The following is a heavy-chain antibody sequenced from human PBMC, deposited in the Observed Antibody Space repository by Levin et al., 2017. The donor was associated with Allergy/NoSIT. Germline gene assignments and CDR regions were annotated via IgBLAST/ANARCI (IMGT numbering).Heavy chain of an antibody. D-gene: IGHD3-3*01. Sequence: PSETLSLTCTVSGGSISTYYWNWIRQPPGKGLEWIGYVQDSGNTIYNPSLKSRVTISVDTSKNQFSLKVTSVTAADTAVYFCARGGTDSQRIFDTWGQGTLVTVSS. J-gene: IGHJ4*02. V-gene: IGHV4-59*01. CDR2: VQDSGNT. CDR1: GGSISTYY. CDR3: ARGGTDSQRIFDT.